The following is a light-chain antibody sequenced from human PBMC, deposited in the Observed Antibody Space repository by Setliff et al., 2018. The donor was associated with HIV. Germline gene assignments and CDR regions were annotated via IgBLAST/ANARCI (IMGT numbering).Light chain of an antibody. V-gene: IGLV2-14*03. CDR1: GSDVGASKY. J-gene: IGLJ1*01. CDR2: DVT. Sequence: QSALTQPASVSGSPGQSITISCTGTGSDVGASKYVSWYQQHPGKAPKLIIYDVTTRPSGVSNRFSGSKCGNTASLTISGLQAEDEADYYCSIHRSRGYVFGTGTKVTVL. CDR3: SIHRSRGYV.